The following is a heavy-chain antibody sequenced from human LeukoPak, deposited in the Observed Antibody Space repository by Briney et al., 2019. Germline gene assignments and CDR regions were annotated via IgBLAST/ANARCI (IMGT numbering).Heavy chain of an antibody. CDR2: IYHSGST. D-gene: IGHD3-10*01. CDR3: ARDLDYYGSGSYFDY. V-gene: IGHV4-4*02. J-gene: IGHJ4*02. CDR1: GGSISSSNW. Sequence: SETLSLTCAVSGGSISSSNWWSWVRQPPGKGLEWIGEIYHSGSTNYNPSLKSRVTISVDKSKNQFCLKMSSVTAAHTAVYYCARDLDYYGSGSYFDYWGEGTLVTVSS.